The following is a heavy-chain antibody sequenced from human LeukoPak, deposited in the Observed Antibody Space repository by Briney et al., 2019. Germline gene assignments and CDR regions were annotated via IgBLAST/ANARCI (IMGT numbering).Heavy chain of an antibody. CDR1: GGTFNNYA. D-gene: IGHD3-9*01. J-gene: IGHJ4*02. CDR2: DVPMFGIR. V-gene: IGHV1-69*04. CDR3: ATEPSRSYSFDHLDF. Sequence: ASVNVSCKTSGGTFNNYAISWVRQAPGQRLEGMGRDVPMFGIRNYPQAFRGRVNITAGKATNTVYMELRSLRAEDTAIYYCATEPSRSYSFDHLDFWGLGTPVTVSS.